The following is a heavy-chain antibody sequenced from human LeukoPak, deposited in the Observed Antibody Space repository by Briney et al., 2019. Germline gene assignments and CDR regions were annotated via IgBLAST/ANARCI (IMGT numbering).Heavy chain of an antibody. Sequence: GGSLRLSCAASGFTFSSYEMNWVRQAPGKGLEGVSYISSSGSTIYYPDSVKGRFTISRDNAKNSLYLQMNSLRAEDTAVYYCAELGITMIGGVWGKGTTVTTSS. D-gene: IGHD3-10*02. CDR1: GFTFSSYE. V-gene: IGHV3-48*03. J-gene: IGHJ6*04. CDR2: ISSSGSTI. CDR3: AELGITMIGGV.